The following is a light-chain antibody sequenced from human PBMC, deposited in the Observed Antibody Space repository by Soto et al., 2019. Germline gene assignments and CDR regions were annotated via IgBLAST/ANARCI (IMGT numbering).Light chain of an antibody. J-gene: IGLJ2*01. CDR2: DNN. V-gene: IGLV1-40*01. CDR1: NSNIGAGYD. Sequence: QAVVTQPPSVSGAPGQRVTISCTGSNSNIGAGYDVHWYQQLPGTAPKLLIYDNNNRPSGVPDRFSGSKSGTSASLAITGLHAEDEADYYCQSYDSRLSGVLFGGGTKLTVL. CDR3: QSYDSRLSGVL.